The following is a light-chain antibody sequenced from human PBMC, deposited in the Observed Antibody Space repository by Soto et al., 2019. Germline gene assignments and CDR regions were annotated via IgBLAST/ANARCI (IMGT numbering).Light chain of an antibody. V-gene: IGKV3-20*01. CDR2: GAS. Sequence: EIVLTQSPGTLSLSPGERATLSCRASQSVDSNYLAWYQQKFGQAPKLLIYGASNRATGIPDRFSGSGSGTDFTLTISRLEPEDFAVYYCHQYGSSKEMFGRGTKVEIK. CDR3: HQYGSSKEM. J-gene: IGKJ4*02. CDR1: QSVDSNY.